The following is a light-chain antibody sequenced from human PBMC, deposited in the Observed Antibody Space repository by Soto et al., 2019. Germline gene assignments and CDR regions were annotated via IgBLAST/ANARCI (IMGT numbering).Light chain of an antibody. CDR1: SANIGTNT. CDR3: AAWDDSLNVLV. V-gene: IGLV1-44*01. Sequence: QSVLTQPPSASGTPGQMVTISCSGSSANIGTNTVHWYQQLSRTAPKLLIYKDTQRPSGVPDRVSGSKSGTSASLAISGLQSEDEAEYYCAAWDDSLNVLVFGGGTKLTVL. CDR2: KDT. J-gene: IGLJ2*01.